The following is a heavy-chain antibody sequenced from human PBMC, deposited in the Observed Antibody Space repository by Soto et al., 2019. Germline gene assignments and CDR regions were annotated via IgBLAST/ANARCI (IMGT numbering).Heavy chain of an antibody. Sequence: SETLSLTCSVSGDSISNVTDFWTWIRQHPGKGLEWIGYIYKTGTTYYNPSLNSRVTISLDTSKNQFSLSLTSVTAADTAVYYCARGRTFFAPWGRGTLVTVSS. J-gene: IGHJ5*02. CDR3: ARGRTFFAP. CDR1: GDSISNVTDF. V-gene: IGHV4-31*03. CDR2: IYKTGTT. D-gene: IGHD3-16*01.